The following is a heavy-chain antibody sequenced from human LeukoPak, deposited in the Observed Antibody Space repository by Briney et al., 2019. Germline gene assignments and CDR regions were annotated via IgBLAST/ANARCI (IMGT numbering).Heavy chain of an antibody. CDR3: ARQAYCSSTSCYYYCMDV. D-gene: IGHD2-2*01. CDR1: GYTFTSYG. Sequence: ASVKVSCKASGYTFTSYGISWVRQAPGQGLEWMGWISAYNGNTNYAQKLQGRVTMTTDTSTSTAYMELRSLRSDDTAVYYCARQAYCSSTSCYYYCMDVWGKGTTVTVSS. CDR2: ISAYNGNT. V-gene: IGHV1-18*01. J-gene: IGHJ6*03.